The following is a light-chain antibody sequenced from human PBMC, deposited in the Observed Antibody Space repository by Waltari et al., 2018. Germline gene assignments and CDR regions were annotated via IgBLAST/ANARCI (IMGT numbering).Light chain of an antibody. V-gene: IGLV2-23*02. CDR3: CSDAGSGTYV. J-gene: IGLJ1*01. CDR1: SSDIGKYNY. Sequence: QSALTQPASVSGSPGQSITISCTGTSSDIGKYNYVSWYQHLPGKVPNVMISEVTKRPSGVSNRFSGSKSGNTASLTISGLQADDEAEYYCCSDAGSGTYVFGTGTKLTVV. CDR2: EVT.